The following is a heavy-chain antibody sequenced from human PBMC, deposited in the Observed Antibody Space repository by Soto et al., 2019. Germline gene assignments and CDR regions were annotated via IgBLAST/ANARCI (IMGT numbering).Heavy chain of an antibody. Sequence: QITLKESGPTLVKPTQTLTLTCTFSGFSLSTSGVGVGWIRQPPGKALEWLALIYWDDDKRYSPSLKSRLTITKDTSKNQVVLTMTNMDPVDTATYYCAHSPLWYYDSSGYYYDRVDAFDIWGQGTMVTVSS. CDR1: GFSLSTSGVG. J-gene: IGHJ3*02. D-gene: IGHD3-22*01. CDR3: AHSPLWYYDSSGYYYDRVDAFDI. CDR2: IYWDDDK. V-gene: IGHV2-5*02.